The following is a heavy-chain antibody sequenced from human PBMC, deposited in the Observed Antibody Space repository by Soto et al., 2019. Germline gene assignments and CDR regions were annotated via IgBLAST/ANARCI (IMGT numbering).Heavy chain of an antibody. V-gene: IGHV6-1*01. Sequence: PSQTLSLTCAISGDSVSSNSAAWNWIRQSPSRGLEWLGRTYYRSKWYNDYAVSVESRITINPDTSKNQFSLQLNSVTPEDTAVYYCARSDSSPPNRIVYAINWFDPWGQRTLVTVSS. CDR3: ARSDSSPPNRIVYAINWFDP. D-gene: IGHD2-8*01. J-gene: IGHJ5*02. CDR1: GDSVSSNSAA. CDR2: TYYRSKWYN.